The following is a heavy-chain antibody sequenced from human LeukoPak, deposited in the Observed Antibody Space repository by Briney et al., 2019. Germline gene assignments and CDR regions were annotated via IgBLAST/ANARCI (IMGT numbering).Heavy chain of an antibody. J-gene: IGHJ4*02. CDR3: ARTAARRFDY. V-gene: IGHV1-46*01. CDR1: GYTFPSYF. CDR2: INPTGGST. D-gene: IGHD6-6*01. Sequence: ASVKVSRKASGYTFPSYFMHWVRQAPGQRLEWMGIINPTGGSTTYAQKFQGRVTMTRDTSTSTVYMELSSLRSDDTTVYYCARTAARRFDYWGQRTLVTVSS.